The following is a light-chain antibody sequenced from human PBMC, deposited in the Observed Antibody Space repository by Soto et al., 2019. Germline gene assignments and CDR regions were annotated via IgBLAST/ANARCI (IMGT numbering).Light chain of an antibody. V-gene: IGKV1-39*01. CDR2: AAS. Sequence: DIPMTQSPSSLSASAGDRVTITCRASQSVSSSLNWYQQKPGKAPKPLIYAASSLQSGVPSRFRGSGSGTDFALTITSLQPDDFATYYCQQSYSTPPTFGQGTKVEFK. CDR3: QQSYSTPPT. J-gene: IGKJ1*01. CDR1: QSVSSS.